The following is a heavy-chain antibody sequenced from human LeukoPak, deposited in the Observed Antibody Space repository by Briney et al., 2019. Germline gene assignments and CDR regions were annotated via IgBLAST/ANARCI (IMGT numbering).Heavy chain of an antibody. J-gene: IGHJ4*02. CDR3: AKDAVAGTWLHY. Sequence: GGSLRLSCAASGFTFGDYAMHWVRQAPGKGLEWVSLIRGDGRTTSYAGSVKGRFTISRDNSKNSLYLQMSSLRGEDTAMYYCAKDAVAGTWLHYWGQGTLVTVSS. V-gene: IGHV3-43*02. CDR2: IRGDGRTT. CDR1: GFTFGDYA. D-gene: IGHD6-19*01.